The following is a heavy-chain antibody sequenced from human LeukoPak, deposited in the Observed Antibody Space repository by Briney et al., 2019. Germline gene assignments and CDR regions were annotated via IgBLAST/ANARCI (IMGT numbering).Heavy chain of an antibody. Sequence: GESLKISCKGSGYSFTSYWIGWVRQMPGKGLEWMGIIYPGDSDTRYSPSFQGQVTISADKSISTAYLQWSSLKASDTAMYYCASAWGVPDYYDSSGSSHYWGQGTLVTVSS. D-gene: IGHD3-22*01. CDR1: GYSFTSYW. CDR2: IYPGDSDT. CDR3: ASAWGVPDYYDSSGSSHY. J-gene: IGHJ4*02. V-gene: IGHV5-51*01.